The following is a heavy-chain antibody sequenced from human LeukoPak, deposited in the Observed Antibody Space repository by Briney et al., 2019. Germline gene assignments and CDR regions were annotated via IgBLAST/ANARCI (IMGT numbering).Heavy chain of an antibody. CDR2: IKQDGRQE. CDR3: ATNEDAMDV. CDR1: GFTFSRHW. Sequence: PGGSLRLSCAASGFTFSRHWMSWVRQAPGKGLGWVANIKQDGRQENYVDSVKGRFTISRDNAKSSLYLQMNDLRVEDTAVYYCATNEDAMDVWGQGTTVTVSS. V-gene: IGHV3-7*01. D-gene: IGHD2-8*01. J-gene: IGHJ6*02.